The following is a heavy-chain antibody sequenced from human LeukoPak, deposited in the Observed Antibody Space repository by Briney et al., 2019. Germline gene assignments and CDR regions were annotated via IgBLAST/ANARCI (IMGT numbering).Heavy chain of an antibody. V-gene: IGHV3-23*01. CDR1: GFTFSGYA. CDR2: IRGSGDSP. J-gene: IGHJ3*02. Sequence: GGSLRLSCAASGFTFSGYAMSWVRQVPGKGLEWVSSIRGSGDSPCYADSVKGRFTISRDNSKNTLYLQMNSLRAEDTAVYYCANLATVTTRGVFDIWGQGTMVTISS. CDR3: ANLATVTTRGVFDI. D-gene: IGHD4-17*01.